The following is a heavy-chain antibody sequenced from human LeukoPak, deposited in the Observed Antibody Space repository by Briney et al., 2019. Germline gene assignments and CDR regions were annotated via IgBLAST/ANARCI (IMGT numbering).Heavy chain of an antibody. Sequence: GGSLRLSCAASGLTFSSYSMNWVRQAPGEGREWVSYISRSSSTIYYADTVKGRFTISRQNPKTSVYLQMNTLRNEHSRVFYCARDPGTYSGGSLRGGIDYWGQGTLVTVSS. CDR3: ARDPGTYSGGSLRGGIDY. D-gene: IGHD2-15*01. CDR1: GLTFSSYS. J-gene: IGHJ4*02. CDR2: ISRSSSTI. V-gene: IGHV3-48*02.